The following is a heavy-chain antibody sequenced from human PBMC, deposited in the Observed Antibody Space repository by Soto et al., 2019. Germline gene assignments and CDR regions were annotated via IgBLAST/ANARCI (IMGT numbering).Heavy chain of an antibody. V-gene: IGHV1-69*13. CDR2: IIPIFGTA. D-gene: IGHD2-2*01. CDR3: ARLGCSSTSCGDYYYGMDV. CDR1: GGTFSSYA. J-gene: IGHJ6*02. Sequence: SVKVSCKASGGTFSSYAISWVRQAPGQGLEWMGGIIPIFGTANYAQKFQGRVTITADESTSTAYMELSSLRSEDTAVYYCARLGCSSTSCGDYYYGMDVWGQGTTVTVSS.